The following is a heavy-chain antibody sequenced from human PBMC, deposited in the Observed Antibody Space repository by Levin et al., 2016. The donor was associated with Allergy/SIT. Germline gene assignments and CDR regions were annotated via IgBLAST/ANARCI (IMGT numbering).Heavy chain of an antibody. D-gene: IGHD6-13*01. J-gene: IGHJ5*02. Sequence: GSLRLSCTVSGGSISSYYWSWIRQPPGKGLEWIGYIYYSGSTNYNPSLKSRVTISVDTSKNQFSLKLSSVTAAGTAVYYCAGGALAAAPRDNWFDPWGQGTLVTVSS. CDR1: GGSISSYY. CDR3: AGGALAAAPRDNWFDP. CDR2: IYYSGST. V-gene: IGHV4-59*01.